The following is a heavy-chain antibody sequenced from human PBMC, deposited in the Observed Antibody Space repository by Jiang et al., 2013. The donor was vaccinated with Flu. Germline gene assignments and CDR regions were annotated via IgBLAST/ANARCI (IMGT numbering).Heavy chain of an antibody. J-gene: IGHJ4*02. CDR2: INTNTGDP. Sequence: SGSELKKPGASVKVSCKASGYTFSTYTMNWVRQAPGQGLEWMGWINTNTGDPAYAQGFAGRFVFSFDTSDSTAYLQISSLQADDTATYYCAREGGVGSLAYWGQGTLVTVSS. V-gene: IGHV7-4-1*02. CDR3: AREGGVGSLAY. D-gene: IGHD3-16*01. CDR1: GYTFSTYT.